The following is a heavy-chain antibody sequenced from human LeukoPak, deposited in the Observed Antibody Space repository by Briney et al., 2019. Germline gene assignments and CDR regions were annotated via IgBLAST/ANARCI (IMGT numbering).Heavy chain of an antibody. CDR1: GFTFSSYG. V-gene: IGHV3-30*18. Sequence: GGSLRLSCAASGFTFSSYGMHWVRQAPGKGLEWVAVISYDGSNKYYADSVKGRFTISRDNSKNTLYLQMNSLRAEDTAVYYCAKQRVPAAIRTKLGFDYWGQGTLVTVSS. CDR2: ISYDGSNK. J-gene: IGHJ4*02. CDR3: AKQRVPAAIRTKLGFDY. D-gene: IGHD2-2*01.